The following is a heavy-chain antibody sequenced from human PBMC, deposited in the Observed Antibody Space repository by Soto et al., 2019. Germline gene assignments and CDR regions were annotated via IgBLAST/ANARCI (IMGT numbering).Heavy chain of an antibody. Sequence: QVQLVQSGAEVKKPGSSVKVSCKASGGTFSSYAISWVRQAPGQGLEWMGGLIPIFGTANYAQKFQGRVTITADESTSTAYRELSSLRSEDTAVYYCASGAGYCSSTSCQRAYYYYGMDVWGQGTTVTVSS. D-gene: IGHD2-2*01. CDR1: GGTFSSYA. CDR3: ASGAGYCSSTSCQRAYYYYGMDV. CDR2: LIPIFGTA. V-gene: IGHV1-69*01. J-gene: IGHJ6*02.